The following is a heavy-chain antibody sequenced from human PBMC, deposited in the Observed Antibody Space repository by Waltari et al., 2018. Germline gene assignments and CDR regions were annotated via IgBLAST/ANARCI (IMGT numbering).Heavy chain of an antibody. J-gene: IGHJ4*02. Sequence: QVQLQETGPGLVKPSESLSLTCADAGYSSRRGYYWGWIRQPQGTRLEWIGSIYHMGSTSYNPSLKSRVTISVDTSKNQFSLKLSSVTAADTAVYYCALREVTFGGYFDYWGQGTLVTVSS. V-gene: IGHV4-38-2*01. CDR1: GYSSRRGYY. CDR2: IYHMGST. D-gene: IGHD3-16*01. CDR3: ALREVTFGGYFDY.